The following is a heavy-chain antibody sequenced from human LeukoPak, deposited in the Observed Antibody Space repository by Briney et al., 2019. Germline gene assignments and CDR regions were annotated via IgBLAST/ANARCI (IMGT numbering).Heavy chain of an antibody. V-gene: IGHV3-33*08. CDR3: ARDRHSATVAARREDYFDY. CDR1: GFTFSSYG. D-gene: IGHD6-19*01. J-gene: IGHJ4*02. Sequence: PGGSLRLSCAASGFTFSSYGMHWVRQAPGKGLEWVAVIWYDGSNKYYADSVKGRFTISRGNSKNTLYLQMNSLRAEDTAVYYCARDRHSATVAARREDYFDYWGQGTLVTVSS. CDR2: IWYDGSNK.